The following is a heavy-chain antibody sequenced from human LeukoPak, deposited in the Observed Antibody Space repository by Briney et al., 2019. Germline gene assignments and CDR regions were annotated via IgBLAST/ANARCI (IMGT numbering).Heavy chain of an antibody. CDR1: GFTFSSYA. CDR3: ARDWKLVPGDY. D-gene: IGHD6-13*01. Sequence: PGGSLRLSCAASGFTFSSYAMSWVRQAPGKGLEWVSAISSGGSTYYEDSVKGRFTISRDNSKNTLYVQMNSLRVEDTAVYYCARDWKLVPGDYWGQGTLVTVSS. CDR2: ISSGGST. J-gene: IGHJ4*02. V-gene: IGHV3-23*01.